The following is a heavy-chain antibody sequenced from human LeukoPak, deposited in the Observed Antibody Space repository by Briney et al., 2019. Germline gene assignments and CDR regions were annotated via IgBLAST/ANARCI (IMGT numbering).Heavy chain of an antibody. D-gene: IGHD2-2*01. V-gene: IGHV3-7*01. CDR1: GFTFSTYW. CDR3: ARAEVPAATPVVAFDI. CDR2: INQDGSEK. Sequence: VQPGGSLRLSCAASGFTFSTYWMNWVRQAPGKGLEWVANINQDGSEKNYVDSVKGRFTISRDNAKNSLYLQMNSLRAEDTAVYYCARAEVPAATPVVAFDIWGQGTMVTVSS. J-gene: IGHJ3*02.